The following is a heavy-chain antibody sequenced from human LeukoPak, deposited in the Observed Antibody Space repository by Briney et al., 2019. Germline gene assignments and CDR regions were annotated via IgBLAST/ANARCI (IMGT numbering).Heavy chain of an antibody. CDR2: IHYTGGI. V-gene: IGHV4-39*07. J-gene: IGHJ3*02. CDR1: GGPVISNDYY. D-gene: IGHD6-19*01. Sequence: SETLSLTCSVSGGPVISNDYYWAWIRQPPGKGLEWIGSIHYTGGIYYSASLKNRVTISLDTSKNQLSLMLHSVTAADTAVYYCARELGSGFDIWGQGTVVTVSS. CDR3: ARELGSGFDI.